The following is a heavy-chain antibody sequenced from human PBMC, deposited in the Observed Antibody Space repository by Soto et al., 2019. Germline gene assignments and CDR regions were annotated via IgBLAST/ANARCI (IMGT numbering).Heavy chain of an antibody. CDR2: ISSSGSTI. D-gene: IGHD3-10*01. Sequence: GGSLRLASAASGFTFRDYYMSWIRQAPGKGLEWVSYISSSGSTIYYADSVKGRFTISRDNAKNSLYLQMNSLRAEDTAVYYCARRGYYYYGMDVWGQGTTVTVSS. J-gene: IGHJ6*02. CDR1: GFTFRDYY. CDR3: ARRGYYYYGMDV. V-gene: IGHV3-11*01.